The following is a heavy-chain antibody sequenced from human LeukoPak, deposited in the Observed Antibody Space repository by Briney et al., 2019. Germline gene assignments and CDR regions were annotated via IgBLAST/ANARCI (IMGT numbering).Heavy chain of an antibody. J-gene: IGHJ4*02. D-gene: IGHD3-22*01. Sequence: GGSLRLSCAASEFTFSSYSMNWVRRAPGKGLEWVSYITNSGNSKSYADSVKGRFTISRDNTKNSLYLQMNGLRAEDTAVYYCARTWSSGYLTFDYWGQGILVTVSS. CDR1: EFTFSSYS. V-gene: IGHV3-48*01. CDR3: ARTWSSGYLTFDY. CDR2: ITNSGNSK.